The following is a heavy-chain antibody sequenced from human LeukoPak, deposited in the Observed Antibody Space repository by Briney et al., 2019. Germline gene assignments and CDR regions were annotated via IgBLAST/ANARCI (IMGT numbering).Heavy chain of an antibody. Sequence: PGGSLRLSCAASGFTFSSHGMNWVRQAPGKGLEWVAVISYDGSNKYYADSVKGRFTISRDNAKNPLYLQMNSLRAEDTAVYYCARARGALGGDAFDIWGQGTMVTVSS. CDR2: ISYDGSNK. J-gene: IGHJ3*02. V-gene: IGHV3-30*03. CDR1: GFTFSSHG. D-gene: IGHD3-10*01. CDR3: ARARGALGGDAFDI.